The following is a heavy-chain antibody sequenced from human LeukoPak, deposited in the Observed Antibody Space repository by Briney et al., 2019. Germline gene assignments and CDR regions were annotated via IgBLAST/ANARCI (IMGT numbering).Heavy chain of an antibody. D-gene: IGHD2-21*01. CDR1: GYTFTGYY. V-gene: IGHV1-2*02. Sequence: VASVKVSCKASGYTFTGYYMHWVRQAPGQGLEWMGWINPNSGGTNYAQKFQGRFTMTRDTSISTAYMELSRLRSDDTAVYYCARDPPVIVGNYYFDYWGQGTLVTVSS. CDR2: INPNSGGT. J-gene: IGHJ4*02. CDR3: ARDPPVIVGNYYFDY.